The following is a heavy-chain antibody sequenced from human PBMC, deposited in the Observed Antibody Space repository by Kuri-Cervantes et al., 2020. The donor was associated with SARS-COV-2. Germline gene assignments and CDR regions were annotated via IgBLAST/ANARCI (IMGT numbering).Heavy chain of an antibody. CDR2: VYTTGNT. CDR1: GLTIRDNY. V-gene: IGHV3-66*02. Sequence: GESLKISCAVTGLTIRDNYMTWVRQAPGKGLEWVAVVYTTGNTYYADSVKGRFTISRDDSKSTVYLQMNSLRTEDTALYFCAKPFHDYSDYGGAFDIWGRGTVVTVSS. D-gene: IGHD4-11*01. CDR3: AKPFHDYSDYGGAFDI. J-gene: IGHJ3*02.